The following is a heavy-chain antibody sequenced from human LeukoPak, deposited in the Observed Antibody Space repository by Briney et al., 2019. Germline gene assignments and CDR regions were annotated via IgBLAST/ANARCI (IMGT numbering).Heavy chain of an antibody. CDR1: GFTFSSYA. Sequence: GRSLRLSRAASGFTFSSYAMHWVRQAPGKGLEWVAVISYDGSNKYYADSVKGRFTISRDNSKNTLYLQMNSLRAEDTAVYYCARVKAAAGTYYGMDVWGQGTTVTVSS. V-gene: IGHV3-30*04. CDR3: ARVKAAAGTYYGMDV. D-gene: IGHD6-13*01. CDR2: ISYDGSNK. J-gene: IGHJ6*02.